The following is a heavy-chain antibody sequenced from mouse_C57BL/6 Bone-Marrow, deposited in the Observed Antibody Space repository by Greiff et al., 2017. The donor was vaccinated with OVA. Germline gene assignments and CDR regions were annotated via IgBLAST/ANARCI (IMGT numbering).Heavy chain of an antibody. D-gene: IGHD2-2*01. J-gene: IGHJ2*01. CDR3: ARSERLRDYFDY. CDR1: GNPFTDYY. CDR2: IYTGSGNL. V-gene: IGHV1-76*01. Sequence: VQLQQSGAELVRPGASVKLSRKASGNPFTDYYISWVKPRPGQGLAWIARIYTGSGNLYYIEKLKGKATRTAEKSSSTAYMQLSSLTSVDSAVYFCARSERLRDYFDYWGQGTTLTGSS.